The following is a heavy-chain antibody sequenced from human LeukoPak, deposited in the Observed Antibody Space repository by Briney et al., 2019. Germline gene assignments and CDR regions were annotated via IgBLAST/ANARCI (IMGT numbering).Heavy chain of an antibody. CDR3: ARDIAGGNSPGEY. CDR2: ISTYSGNT. Sequence: GASVKVSCKTSGYTFNIFGISWVRQAPGQGLEWMGWISTYSGNTKYAQRFQGRVTVTADTSTTTVYMEVTSLRSDDTAVYYCARDIAGGNSPGEYWGQGTLVTVSS. CDR1: GYTFNIFG. D-gene: IGHD3-10*01. J-gene: IGHJ4*02. V-gene: IGHV1-18*01.